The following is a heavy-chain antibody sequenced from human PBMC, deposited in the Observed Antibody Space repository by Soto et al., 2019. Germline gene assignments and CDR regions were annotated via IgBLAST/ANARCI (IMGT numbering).Heavy chain of an antibody. CDR3: ARDAFGKRWLQFVRYNRFDP. D-gene: IGHD5-12*01. CDR1: GFTFSDYY. V-gene: IGHV3-11*06. Sequence: QVQLVESGGGLVKAGGSLRLSCAASGFTFSDYYMSWIRQAPGKGLEWVSYISSSSSYTNYADSVKGRFTISRDNAKNALYLQINSLRAEDTAVYYCARDAFGKRWLQFVRYNRFDPWGQGTLVTVSS. J-gene: IGHJ5*02. CDR2: ISSSSSYT.